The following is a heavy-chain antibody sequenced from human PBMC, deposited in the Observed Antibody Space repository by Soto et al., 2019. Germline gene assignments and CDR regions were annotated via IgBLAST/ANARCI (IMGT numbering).Heavy chain of an antibody. CDR2: MHPNSGNT. D-gene: IGHD1-26*01. CDR1: GYTFTNYD. J-gene: IGHJ4*02. Sequence: QVQLVRSGAEMKKPGASVKVSCKASGYTFTNYDIYWVRQATGQGLEWMGWMHPNSGNTGYAQKFQGRVTMTRNTSISTAYMELSSLRSEDTAVYYCARGLSYRQDWGQGTLVTVSS. V-gene: IGHV1-8*01. CDR3: ARGLSYRQD.